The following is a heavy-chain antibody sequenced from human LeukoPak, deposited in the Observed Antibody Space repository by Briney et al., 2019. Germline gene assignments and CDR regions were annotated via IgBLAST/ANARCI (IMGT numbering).Heavy chain of an antibody. J-gene: IGHJ4*02. CDR2: INHSGST. CDR1: GGSFSGYY. D-gene: IGHD3-22*01. V-gene: IGHV4-34*01. CDR3: ARAQTYYYDSSGYYYDY. Sequence: SETLSHTCAVYGGSFSGYYWSWIRQPPGKGLEWIGEINHSGSTNYNPSLKSRVTISVDTSKNQFSLKLSSVTAADTAVYYCARAQTYYYDSSGYYYDYWGQGTLVTVSS.